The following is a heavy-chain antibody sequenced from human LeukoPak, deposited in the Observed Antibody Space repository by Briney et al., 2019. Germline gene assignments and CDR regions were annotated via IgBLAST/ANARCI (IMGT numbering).Heavy chain of an antibody. Sequence: SETLSLTCTVSGGSISSSSYYWAWIRQPPGKGLEWIGSIHYSGSNYYNPSLQSRVTISIDTSKNQFSLKLRFVTAADTAVYYCARIVEYSSSWYLGWFDPWGQGTLVTVSS. CDR3: ARIVEYSSSWYLGWFDP. V-gene: IGHV4-39*07. J-gene: IGHJ5*02. CDR2: IHYSGSN. CDR1: GGSISSSSYY. D-gene: IGHD6-13*01.